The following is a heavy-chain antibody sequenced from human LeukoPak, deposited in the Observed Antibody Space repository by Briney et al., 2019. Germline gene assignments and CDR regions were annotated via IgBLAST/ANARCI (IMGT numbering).Heavy chain of an antibody. CDR1: GFTVSSNY. J-gene: IGHJ4*02. V-gene: IGHV3-53*01. D-gene: IGHD6-19*01. Sequence: GGSLRLSCAASGFTVSSNYMSWVRQAPGKGLEGVSVIYSGGSTYYADSVKGRFTISRDNSKNTLYLQMNSLRAEDTAVYYCARSQWLDPFYFDYWGQGTLVTVSS. CDR3: ARSQWLDPFYFDY. CDR2: IYSGGST.